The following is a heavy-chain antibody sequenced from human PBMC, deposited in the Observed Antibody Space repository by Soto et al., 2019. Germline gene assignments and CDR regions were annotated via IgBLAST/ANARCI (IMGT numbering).Heavy chain of an antibody. Sequence: KASETLSLTCAVYGGSFSGYYWSWIRQPPGKGLEWIGEINHSGSTNYNPSLKSRVTISVDTSKNQFSLKLSSVTAADTAVYYCARSSLYYYYGMDVWGQGTTVTVSS. CDR2: INHSGST. J-gene: IGHJ6*02. V-gene: IGHV4-34*01. CDR1: GGSFSGYY. D-gene: IGHD6-6*01. CDR3: ARSSLYYYYGMDV.